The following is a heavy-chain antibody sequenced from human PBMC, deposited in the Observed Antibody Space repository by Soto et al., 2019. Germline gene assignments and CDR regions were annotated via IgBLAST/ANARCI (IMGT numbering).Heavy chain of an antibody. Sequence: ASVKVSCKDSGYTFTSYGIRWVRQAPGQGLEWMGWISAYNGNTNYAQKPQGRVTMTTDTSTSTAYMELRSLRSDDTAVYYRARVDVAGPTWFDPWGHGTLVTVSS. CDR1: GYTFTSYG. V-gene: IGHV1-18*04. D-gene: IGHD6-19*01. J-gene: IGHJ5*02. CDR3: ARVDVAGPTWFDP. CDR2: ISAYNGNT.